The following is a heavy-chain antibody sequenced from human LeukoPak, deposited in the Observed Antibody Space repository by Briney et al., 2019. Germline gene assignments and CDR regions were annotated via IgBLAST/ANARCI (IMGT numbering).Heavy chain of an antibody. Sequence: SETLSLTCTVSGGSVSSYYWSWIRQPPEKGLEWIGYTHYSGSTKYNPSLKSRLTMSLDTSKNQFSLRLSSVTAADTAVYFCARGAAGTGAADYWGQGTLVTVSS. V-gene: IGHV4-59*02. CDR1: GGSVSSYY. CDR2: THYSGST. D-gene: IGHD6-13*01. CDR3: ARGAAGTGAADY. J-gene: IGHJ4*02.